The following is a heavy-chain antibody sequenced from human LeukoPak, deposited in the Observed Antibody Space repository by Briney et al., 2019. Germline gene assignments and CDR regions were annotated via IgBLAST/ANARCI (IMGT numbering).Heavy chain of an antibody. J-gene: IGHJ5*02. CDR2: IKQDGSEK. CDR1: GFTFSSYW. CDR3: ARDLAVTPGTENWFDP. V-gene: IGHV3-7*03. Sequence: GGSLRLSRAASGFTFSSYWMSWVRQAPGKGLEWVANIKQDGSEKYYVDSVKGRFTISRDNAKNSLYLQMNSLRAEDTAVYYCARDLAVTPGTENWFDPWGQGTLVTVSS. D-gene: IGHD4-17*01.